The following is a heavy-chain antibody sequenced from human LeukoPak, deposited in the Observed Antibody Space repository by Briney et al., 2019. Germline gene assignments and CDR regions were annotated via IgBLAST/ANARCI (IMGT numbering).Heavy chain of an antibody. V-gene: IGHV3-7*01. CDR1: GFSFSAAW. CDR3: VNLGYSD. CDR2: IKNDGSDK. D-gene: IGHD5-12*01. J-gene: IGHJ4*02. Sequence: GGSLRLSCEASGFSFSAAWMTWVRQAPGKGLEWVATIKNDGSDKYYVDSVKGRFTLSRDNAKNLVYLQMNSLRVENTAVYYCVNLGYSDGGQGTLVTVSS.